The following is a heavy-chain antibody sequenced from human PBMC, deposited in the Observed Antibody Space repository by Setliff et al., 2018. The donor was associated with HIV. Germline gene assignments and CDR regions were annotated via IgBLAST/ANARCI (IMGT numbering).Heavy chain of an antibody. V-gene: IGHV1-3*01. CDR3: ARNPEMAALNYFYYYMDV. J-gene: IGHJ6*03. CDR1: GYTFTSYA. D-gene: IGHD6-19*01. CDR2: INAGNGDT. Sequence: ASVKVSCKASGYTFTSYAMHWVRQAPGQRLEWVGWINAGNGDTKYSQKFQGRVTITRDTSASTAYMELSSLRSEDTAVYYCARNPEMAALNYFYYYMDVWGKGTTVTVSS.